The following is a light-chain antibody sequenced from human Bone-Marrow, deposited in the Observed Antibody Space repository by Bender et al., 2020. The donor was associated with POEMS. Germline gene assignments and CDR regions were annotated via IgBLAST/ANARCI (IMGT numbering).Light chain of an antibody. CDR1: SSDVGSDNL. Sequence: QSALTQPASVSGSPGQSITISCIGTSSDVGSDNLVSWYQQHPGKAPKLILFDGTERPSGVSNRFSGSKSGNTASLTISGLQADDQADYYCTSYTSSTILGGVFGGGTKLTVL. J-gene: IGLJ3*02. CDR3: TSYTSSTILGGV. V-gene: IGLV2-14*02. CDR2: DGT.